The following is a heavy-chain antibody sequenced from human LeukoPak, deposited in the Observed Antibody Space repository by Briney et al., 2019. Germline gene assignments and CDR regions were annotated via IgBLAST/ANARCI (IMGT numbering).Heavy chain of an antibody. J-gene: IGHJ6*02. V-gene: IGHV1-2*02. Sequence: ASVKVSCKASGYTFTGYYMHWVRQAPGQGLEWMGWINPNSGGTNYAQKFQGRVTMTRDTSISTAYMELSRLRSDDTAVYYCARGRADYYYDSSGYYGMDVWGQGTTVTVSS. CDR2: INPNSGGT. CDR3: ARGRADYYYDSSGYYGMDV. CDR1: GYTFTGYY. D-gene: IGHD3-22*01.